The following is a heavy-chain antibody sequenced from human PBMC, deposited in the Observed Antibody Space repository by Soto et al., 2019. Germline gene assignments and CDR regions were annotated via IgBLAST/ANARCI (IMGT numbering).Heavy chain of an antibody. D-gene: IGHD3-22*01. V-gene: IGHV1-3*05. Sequence: QVQLVQSGAEEEKPGASVKVSCKASGYTFTSYAMHWVRQAPGQRLEWMGWINAGNGNTKYSQKFQGRVTITRDTSASTAYMELSSLRSEDTAVYYCARSVVVVTTFDYWGQGTLVTVSS. CDR3: ARSVVVVTTFDY. CDR1: GYTFTSYA. CDR2: INAGNGNT. J-gene: IGHJ4*02.